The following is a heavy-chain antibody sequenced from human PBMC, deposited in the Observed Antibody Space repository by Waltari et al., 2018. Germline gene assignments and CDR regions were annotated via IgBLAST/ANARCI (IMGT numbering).Heavy chain of an antibody. CDR3: ARANFWSGYGAFDI. Sequence: EVQLVESGGGLVQPGGSLRLSCAASGFTFSSYDMNWVRKATGKGLVWVVAIVTAVDTYYPGSVKGRFTISRENAKNSVYLQMNSLRAGDTAVYYCARANFWSGYGAFDIWGQGTMVTVSS. J-gene: IGHJ3*02. CDR1: GFTFSSYD. V-gene: IGHV3-13*01. CDR2: IVTAVDT. D-gene: IGHD3-3*01.